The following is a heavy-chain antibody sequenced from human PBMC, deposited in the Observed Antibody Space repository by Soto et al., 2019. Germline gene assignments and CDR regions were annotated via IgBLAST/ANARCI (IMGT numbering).Heavy chain of an antibody. J-gene: IGHJ4*02. Sequence: GGSLRLSCAASGFTFSSYAMSWVRQAPGKGLEWVSAISGSGGSTYYADSVKGRFTISRDNSKNTLYLQMNSLRAEDTAVYYCAKHLFYYYYDSSGYYLSWGQGTLVTVSS. CDR3: AKHLFYYYYDSSGYYLS. D-gene: IGHD3-22*01. V-gene: IGHV3-23*01. CDR2: ISGSGGST. CDR1: GFTFSSYA.